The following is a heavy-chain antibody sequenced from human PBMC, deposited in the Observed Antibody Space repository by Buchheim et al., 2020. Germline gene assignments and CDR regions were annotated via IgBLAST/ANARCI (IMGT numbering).Heavy chain of an antibody. J-gene: IGHJ5*02. CDR1: GFTFSSYE. CDR2: ISSSGSTI. V-gene: IGHV3-48*03. Sequence: EVQLVESGGGLVQPGGSLRLSCAASGFTFSSYEMNWVRQAPGKGLEWVSYISSSGSTIYYADSVKGRFTLSRDNAKTSLYLQMNSLRAEDTAVYYCAGTRYCSSTSCYTENWFDPWGQGTL. CDR3: AGTRYCSSTSCYTENWFDP. D-gene: IGHD2-2*02.